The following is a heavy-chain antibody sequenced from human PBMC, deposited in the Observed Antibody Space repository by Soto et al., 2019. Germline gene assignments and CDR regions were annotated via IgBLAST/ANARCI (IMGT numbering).Heavy chain of an antibody. CDR1: GYTFTGYY. CDR2: INPNSGGT. D-gene: IGHD2-8*01. V-gene: IGHV1-2*04. Sequence: ASVKVSCKASGYTFTGYYMHWVRQAPGQGLEWMGWINPNSGGTNYAQKFQGWVTMTRDTSISTAYMELSRLRSDDTAVYYCGRDARGDEAPMAYWGQGTLVTVSS. CDR3: GRDARGDEAPMAY. J-gene: IGHJ4*02.